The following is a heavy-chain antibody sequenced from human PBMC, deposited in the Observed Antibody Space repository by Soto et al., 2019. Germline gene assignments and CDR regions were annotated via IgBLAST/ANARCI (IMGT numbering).Heavy chain of an antibody. CDR1: GDSIKRNC. Sequence: PSETLSLTCNVLGDSIKRNCWTWIRQPPGKGLEWIGHICNSGSPEYNPSLKSRVSILVDTPKNQFSLNLRSVTGADTAVYYCASGPLRTALRDWGQGTLVTVSS. D-gene: IGHD4-17*01. V-gene: IGHV4-59*12. J-gene: IGHJ4*02. CDR3: ASGPLRTALRD. CDR2: ICNSGSP.